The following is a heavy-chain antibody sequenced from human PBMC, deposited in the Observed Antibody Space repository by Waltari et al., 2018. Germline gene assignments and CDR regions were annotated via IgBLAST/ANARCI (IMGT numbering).Heavy chain of an antibody. Sequence: QVQLVHSGAEVKKPGSAVKVSCKDSGGTFSSYTINGVRQAPGQGLEWMGRVIPILGIANYAQKFQGRVTITADKSTSTAYMELSSLRSEDTAVYYCARDREDTGVSGYWGQGTLVTVSS. CDR1: GGTFSSYT. J-gene: IGHJ4*02. V-gene: IGHV1-69*04. D-gene: IGHD5-18*01. CDR3: ARDREDTGVSGY. CDR2: VIPILGIA.